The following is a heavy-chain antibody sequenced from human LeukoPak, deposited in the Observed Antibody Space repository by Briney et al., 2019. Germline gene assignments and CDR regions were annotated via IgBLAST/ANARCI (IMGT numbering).Heavy chain of an antibody. Sequence: SETLSLTCTVSGGSIRNNGYYWTWIRQISGRGLEWIGNIYHSGRTYYNPSLKSRVSISVDTSKNQFSLKLTSVTAADTAVYYCARDWARGTTGSYLWGQGTLVTVSS. CDR1: GGSIRNNGYY. J-gene: IGHJ4*02. D-gene: IGHD1-26*01. CDR3: ARDWARGTTGSYL. CDR2: IYHSGRT. V-gene: IGHV4-31*03.